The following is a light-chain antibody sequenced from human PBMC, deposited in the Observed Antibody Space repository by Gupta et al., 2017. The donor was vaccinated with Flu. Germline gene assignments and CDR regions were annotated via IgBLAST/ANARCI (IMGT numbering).Light chain of an antibody. CDR3: AAWDDSLNGWV. J-gene: IGLJ3*02. CDR1: SSNIGRNT. V-gene: IGLV1-44*01. CDR2: SNN. Sequence: QSVLTQPPSASGTPGQRVTSSCSRSSSNIGRNTVNWYQQLPGTAPKLLIYSNNQLPSGVPDRFSGSKSGTSASRAISGLQSEDEADYYCAAWDDSLNGWVFGGGTKLTVL.